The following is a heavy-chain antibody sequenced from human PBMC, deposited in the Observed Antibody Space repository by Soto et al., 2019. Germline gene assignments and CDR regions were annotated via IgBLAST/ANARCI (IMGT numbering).Heavy chain of an antibody. V-gene: IGHV1-69*13. D-gene: IGHD3-22*01. CDR1: GGTFSSYA. CDR2: IIPIFGTA. J-gene: IGHJ4*02. CDR3: AREERLGYYDSSGYFGY. Sequence: SVKVSCKASGGTFSSYAISWVRQAPGQGLEWMGGIIPIFGTANYAQKFQGRVTITADESTSTAYMELSSLRSEDTAVYYCAREERLGYYDSSGYFGYWGQGTLVTVSS.